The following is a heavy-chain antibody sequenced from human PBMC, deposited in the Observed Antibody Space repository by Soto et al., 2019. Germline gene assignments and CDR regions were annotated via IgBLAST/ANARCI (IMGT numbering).Heavy chain of an antibody. CDR1: GGSISSGGYY. D-gene: IGHD1-7*01. J-gene: IGHJ5*02. Sequence: QVQLQESGPGLVKPSQTLSLTCTVSGGSISSGGYYWSWIRQHPGKGLEWIGYIYYSGSNYYNPSLKSRVTISVDTSKNQFSLKLSSVTAADTAVYYCARGKGNWNYVNSVNWFDPWGQGTLVTVSS. CDR2: IYYSGSN. CDR3: ARGKGNWNYVNSVNWFDP. V-gene: IGHV4-31*03.